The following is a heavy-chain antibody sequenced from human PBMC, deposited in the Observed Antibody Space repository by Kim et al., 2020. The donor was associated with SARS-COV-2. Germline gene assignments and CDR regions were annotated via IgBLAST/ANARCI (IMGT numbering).Heavy chain of an antibody. D-gene: IGHD3-10*01. J-gene: IGHJ5*02. Sequence: SETLSLTCTVSGGSISSYYWSWIRQPPGKGLEWIGYIYYSGSTNYNPSLKSRVTISVDTSKNQFSLKLSSVTAADTAVYYCARATRSPVMIWFDPWGQGTLVTVSS. CDR2: IYYSGST. CDR3: ARATRSPVMIWFDP. CDR1: GGSISSYY. V-gene: IGHV4-59*01.